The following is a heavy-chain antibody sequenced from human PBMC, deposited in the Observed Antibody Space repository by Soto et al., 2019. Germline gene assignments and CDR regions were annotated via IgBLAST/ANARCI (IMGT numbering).Heavy chain of an antibody. CDR3: ASRVSLALALGGDAFDI. Sequence: GGSLRLSCAASGFTFSSYGMHWVRQAPGKGLEWVAVISYDGSNKYYADSVKGRFTISRDNSKNTLYLQMNSLRAEDTAVYYCASRVSLALALGGDAFDIWGQGTMVTVSS. CDR2: ISYDGSNK. D-gene: IGHD6-19*01. J-gene: IGHJ3*02. V-gene: IGHV3-30*03. CDR1: GFTFSSYG.